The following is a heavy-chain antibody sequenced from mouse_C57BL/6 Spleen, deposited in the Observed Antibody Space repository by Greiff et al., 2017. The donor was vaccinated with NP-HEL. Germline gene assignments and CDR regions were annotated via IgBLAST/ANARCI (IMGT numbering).Heavy chain of an antibody. J-gene: IGHJ3*01. Sequence: QVQLQQLGAELVRPGTSVKLSCKASGYTFTSYWMHWVKQRPGQGLEWIGVIDPSDSYTNYNQKFKGKATLTVDTSSSTAYMQLSSLTSEDSAVYYCAGYGSAWFAYWGQGTLVTVSA. CDR3: AGYGSAWFAY. V-gene: IGHV1-59*01. CDR2: IDPSDSYT. D-gene: IGHD2-2*01. CDR1: GYTFTSYW.